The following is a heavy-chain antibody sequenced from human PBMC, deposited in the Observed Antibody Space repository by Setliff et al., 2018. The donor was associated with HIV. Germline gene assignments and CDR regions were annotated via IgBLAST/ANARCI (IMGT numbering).Heavy chain of an antibody. V-gene: IGHV4-34*01. D-gene: IGHD3-10*01. CDR2: IIHSGIT. J-gene: IGHJ4*02. CDR3: ARGSPMVRGVITPFDY. Sequence: SLTCTVSGGSFSDYSWTWIRQPPGKGLEWIGEIIHSGITNYSPSLKSRVTISVDTSKNHFSLRLTSVTAADTAVYYCARGSPMVRGVITPFDYWGQGTLVTVSS. CDR1: GGSFSDYS.